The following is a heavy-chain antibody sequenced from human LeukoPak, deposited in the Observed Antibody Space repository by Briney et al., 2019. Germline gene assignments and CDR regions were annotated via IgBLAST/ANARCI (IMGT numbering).Heavy chain of an antibody. CDR2: IYHSGST. D-gene: IGHD3-10*01. V-gene: IGHV4-38-2*02. CDR1: GYSISSGYY. Sequence: SETLSLTCTVSGYSISSGYYWGWIRQPPGKGLEWIGSIYHSGSTYYNPSLKSRVTISVDTSKNQFSPKLSSVTAADTAVYYCARDPPMVRGVISWFDPWGQGTLVTVSS. CDR3: ARDPPMVRGVISWFDP. J-gene: IGHJ5*02.